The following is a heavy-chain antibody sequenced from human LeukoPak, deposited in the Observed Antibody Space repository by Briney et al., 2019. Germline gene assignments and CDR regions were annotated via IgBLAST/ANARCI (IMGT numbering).Heavy chain of an antibody. CDR1: GIPLSNYY. Sequence: SETLSLTCSVSGIPLSNYYWNWIRQSPGKGLEWIGYIYYSGSTDYNPSLKSRVTMSIDMSKRQFSLELSSVTAADTAVYYCARGGVVGTMLRGINWFDPLGPGNPGRRLL. CDR3: ARGGVVGTMLRGINWFDP. D-gene: IGHD3-10*01. CDR2: IYYSGST. J-gene: IGHJ5*02. V-gene: IGHV4-59*01.